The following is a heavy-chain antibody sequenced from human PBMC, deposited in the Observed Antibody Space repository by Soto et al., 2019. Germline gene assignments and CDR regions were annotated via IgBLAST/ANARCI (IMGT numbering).Heavy chain of an antibody. CDR2: IIPIFGTA. V-gene: IGHV1-69*13. CDR3: AREGGGYSYGYTHDYYYGMDV. J-gene: IGHJ6*02. CDR1: GGTFSSYA. D-gene: IGHD5-18*01. Sequence: PGASVKVSCKASGGTFSSYAISWVRQAPGQGLEWMGGIIPIFGTANYAQKFQGRVTITADESTSTAYMELSSLRSEDTAVYYCAREGGGYSYGYTHDYYYGMDVWGQGTTVTVSS.